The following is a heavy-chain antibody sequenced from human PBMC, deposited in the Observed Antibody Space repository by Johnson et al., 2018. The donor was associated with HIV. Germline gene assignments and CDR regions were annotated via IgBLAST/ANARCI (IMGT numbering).Heavy chain of an antibody. CDR1: GFTFSSYG. CDR2: ITYDGSTK. D-gene: IGHD3-22*01. V-gene: IGHV3-30*18. J-gene: IGHJ3*02. Sequence: QVQLVESGGGVVQPGRSLRLSCAASGFTFSSYGMHWVRQAPGTGLEWVAVITYDGSTKYYADSVKGRFTISRDNSKNTLYLQMNSLRAEDTAVYYCAKDFGIVVVKSAFDIWGQGTMVTVSS. CDR3: AKDFGIVVVKSAFDI.